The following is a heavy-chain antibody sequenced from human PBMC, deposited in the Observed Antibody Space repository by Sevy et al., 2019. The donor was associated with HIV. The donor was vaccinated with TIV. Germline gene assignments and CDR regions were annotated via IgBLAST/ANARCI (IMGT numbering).Heavy chain of an antibody. D-gene: IGHD6-19*01. CDR3: ARAGGSTDWGVDV. J-gene: IGHJ6*02. CDR1: GGSISSYY. Sequence: SETLSLTCTVSGGSISSYYWVWIRQPPGKELEWIGYMDYSGSNQYNPSLKGRVSISVDTSKNQFSLNLTSVTAADTAVYYCARAGGSTDWGVDVWGQGTTVTVSS. CDR2: MDYSGSN. V-gene: IGHV4-59*01.